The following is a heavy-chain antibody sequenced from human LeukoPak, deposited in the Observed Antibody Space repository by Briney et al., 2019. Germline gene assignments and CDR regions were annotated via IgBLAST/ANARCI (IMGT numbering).Heavy chain of an antibody. CDR1: GFTFDDYA. V-gene: IGHV3-43D*03. CDR3: AKDLGYADYGGYFDY. Sequence: PGGSLRLSCAASGFTFDDYAMHWVRQTPENGLEWVALITSNGISTYYGDSVKGRFTISRDNSKNSLYLQMSSLRTDDTALYYCAKDLGYADYGGYFDYWGQGTLVTVSS. CDR2: ITSNGIST. J-gene: IGHJ4*02. D-gene: IGHD4/OR15-4a*01.